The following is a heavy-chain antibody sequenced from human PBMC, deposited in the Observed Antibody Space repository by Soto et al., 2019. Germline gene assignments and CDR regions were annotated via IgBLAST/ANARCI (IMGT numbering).Heavy chain of an antibody. CDR2: IFYSGGT. J-gene: IGHJ5*02. D-gene: IGHD3-22*01. V-gene: IGHV4-39*01. CDR3: ARQASGYYYGWFDP. Sequence: QLLLQESGPGLVKPSETLSLTCTVSGGSILDSTYYWAWIRQSPGKGLEWIGTIFYSGGTFYTPSLKSQVTLSVDTSNNQFSLKLSAVTAAETAVYYCARQASGYYYGWFDPWGQGTRVTVSS. CDR1: GGSILDSTYY.